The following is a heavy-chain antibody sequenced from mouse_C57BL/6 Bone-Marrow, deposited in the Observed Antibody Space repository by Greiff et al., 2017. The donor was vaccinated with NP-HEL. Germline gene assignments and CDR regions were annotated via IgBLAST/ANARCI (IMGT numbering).Heavy chain of an antibody. CDR3: AREGDGYFDV. CDR1: GYTFTSYT. CDR2: INPSSGYT. D-gene: IGHD3-3*01. V-gene: IGHV1-4*01. J-gene: IGHJ1*03. Sequence: VQLQESGAELARPGASVKMSCKASGYTFTSYTMHWVKQRPGQGLEWIGYINPSSGYTKYNQKFKDKATLTADKSSSTAYMQLSSLTSEDSAVYYCAREGDGYFDVWGTGTTVTVSS.